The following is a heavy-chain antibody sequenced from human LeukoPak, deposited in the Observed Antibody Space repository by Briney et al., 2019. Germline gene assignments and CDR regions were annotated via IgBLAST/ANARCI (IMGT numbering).Heavy chain of an antibody. CDR2: INPSGGST. D-gene: IGHD3-16*01. V-gene: IGHV1-46*01. CDR1: GYTFTGYY. Sequence: ASVKVSCKAPGYTFTGYYMHWVRQAPGQGLEWMGIINPSGGSTSYAQKFQGRVTMTRDMSTSTAYMELSSLRSEDTAVYYCARDGVIMITFGGVTEEYFQHWGQGTLVTVSS. J-gene: IGHJ1*01. CDR3: ARDGVIMITFGGVTEEYFQH.